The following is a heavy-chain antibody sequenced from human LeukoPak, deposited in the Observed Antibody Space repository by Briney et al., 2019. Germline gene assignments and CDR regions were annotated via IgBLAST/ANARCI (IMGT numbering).Heavy chain of an antibody. V-gene: IGHV1-46*01. CDR2: INPSGGST. J-gene: IGHJ4*02. CDR1: GYTFTNYY. CDR3: ARTSKNLPGIAAAGGDY. D-gene: IGHD6-13*01. Sequence: GASVKVSCKASGYTFTNYYIHWVRQAPGHGLEWMGIINPSGGSTSYAQKFQGRVTMTRDTSTSTVYMELSSLRSEDTAVYYCARTSKNLPGIAAAGGDYWGQGTLVTVSS.